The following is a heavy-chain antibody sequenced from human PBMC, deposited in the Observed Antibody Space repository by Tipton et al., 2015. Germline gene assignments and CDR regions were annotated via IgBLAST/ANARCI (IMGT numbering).Heavy chain of an antibody. CDR3: ARDRKDGYDSQNLFDS. D-gene: IGHD5-24*01. CDR2: GFYTGST. V-gene: IGHV4-59*01. J-gene: IGHJ4*02. Sequence: LRLSCTVSGAAIKTYCWNWIRQPPGKGLEWIGYGFYTGSTYYNPSLESRVTISVDTFKNQFSLSLSSVTVANTAVYYCARDRKDGYDSQNLFDSWGSGILVTVSS. CDR1: GAAIKTYC.